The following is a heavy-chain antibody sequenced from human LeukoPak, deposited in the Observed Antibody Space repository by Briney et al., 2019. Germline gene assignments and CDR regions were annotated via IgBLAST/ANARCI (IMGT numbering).Heavy chain of an antibody. V-gene: IGHV1-18*01. J-gene: IGHJ4*02. D-gene: IGHD3-22*01. CDR1: GYTFTSYG. CDR2: ISAYNGNT. Sequence: ASVKVPCKDSGYTFTSYGISWVRQAPGQGLEWMGWISAYNGNTNYAQKLQGRVTMTTDTSTSTAYMELRSLRSDDTAVYYCAREGGNGYYYDSSGYYGFDYWGQGTLVTVSS. CDR3: AREGGNGYYYDSSGYYGFDY.